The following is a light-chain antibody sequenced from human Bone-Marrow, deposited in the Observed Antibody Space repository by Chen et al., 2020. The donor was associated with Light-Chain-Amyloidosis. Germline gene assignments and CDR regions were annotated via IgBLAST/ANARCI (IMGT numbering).Light chain of an antibody. Sequence: EIVLTQSPGTLSLSPGEGANLSCRASQTISSNYLTWYPQKFGWAPRLLIYGSSSRATGIPDRFTGSGSGTDFTLTIHRLEPEDFAMYYCQQYGTSPLTFGGGTKVEIK. CDR2: GSS. CDR1: QTISSNY. CDR3: QQYGTSPLT. V-gene: IGKV3-20*01. J-gene: IGKJ4*01.